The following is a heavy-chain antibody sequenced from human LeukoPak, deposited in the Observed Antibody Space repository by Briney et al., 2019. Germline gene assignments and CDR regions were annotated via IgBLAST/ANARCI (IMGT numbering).Heavy chain of an antibody. Sequence: SETLSLTCAVYGGSFSGYYWGWIRQPPGKGLEWIGEINHSGSTNYNPSLKSRVTISVDTSKNQFSLKLSSVTAADTAVYYCARIRYSRLLDYWGQGTLVTVSS. CDR3: ARIRYSRLLDY. D-gene: IGHD6-13*01. CDR2: INHSGST. CDR1: GGSFSGYY. V-gene: IGHV4-34*01. J-gene: IGHJ4*02.